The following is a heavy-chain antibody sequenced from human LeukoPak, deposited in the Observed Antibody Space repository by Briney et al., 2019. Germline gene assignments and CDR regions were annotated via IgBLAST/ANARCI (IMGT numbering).Heavy chain of an antibody. D-gene: IGHD4-23*01. V-gene: IGHV1-3*02. CDR1: GYSFASYA. CDR3: ASFPGGNSRTWLDY. CDR2: SNGGSGYP. Sequence: ASVKISCKAFGYSFASYAMHWVRRAAGQRLEWMGWSNGGSGYPIYSPEFEGRVTITRDTSASTVYMELRGLRSDDMAIYYCASFPGGNSRTWLDYRGQGTPVTVSA. J-gene: IGHJ4*02.